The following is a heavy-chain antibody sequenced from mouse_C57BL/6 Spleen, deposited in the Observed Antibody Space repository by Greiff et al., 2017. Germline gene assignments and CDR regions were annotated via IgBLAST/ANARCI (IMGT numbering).Heavy chain of an antibody. CDR3: ARDNWDDAMDY. CDR2: ISYDGSN. CDR1: GYSITSGYY. J-gene: IGHJ4*01. Sequence: VQLKQSGPGLVKPSQSLSLTCSVTGYSITSGYYWNWIRQFPGNKLEWMGYISYDGSNNYNPSLKNRISITRDTSKNQFFLKLNSVTTEDTATYYCARDNWDDAMDYWGQGTSVTVSS. D-gene: IGHD4-1*01. V-gene: IGHV3-6*01.